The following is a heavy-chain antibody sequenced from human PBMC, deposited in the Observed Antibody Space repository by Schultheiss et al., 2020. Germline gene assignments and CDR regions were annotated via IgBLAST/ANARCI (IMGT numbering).Heavy chain of an antibody. Sequence: SETLSLTCTVSGDSIRSSNWWSWVRQPPGKGLEWIGYIYHSGSTYYNPSLKSRVTISVDRSKNQFSLKLSSVTAADTAVYYCASSYCSSTSCPIVMDVWGKGTTVTVSS. V-gene: IGHV4-4*02. CDR3: ASSYCSSTSCPIVMDV. D-gene: IGHD2-2*01. CDR2: IYHSGST. J-gene: IGHJ6*03. CDR1: GDSIRSSNW.